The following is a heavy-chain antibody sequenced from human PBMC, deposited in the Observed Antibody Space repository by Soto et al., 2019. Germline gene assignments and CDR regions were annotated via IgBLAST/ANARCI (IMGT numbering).Heavy chain of an antibody. D-gene: IGHD6-19*01. V-gene: IGHV1-58*01. Sequence: QMQLVQSGPEVKKPGTSVKVSCKASGFTFTSSAVQWVRQARGQRLEWIGWIVVGSGNTNYAQKFQERVTITRDMSTSTAYMELSSLRSEDTAVYYWAADWSGAGSGWYYFDYWGQGTLVTVSS. J-gene: IGHJ4*02. CDR1: GFTFTSSA. CDR3: AADWSGAGSGWYYFDY. CDR2: IVVGSGNT.